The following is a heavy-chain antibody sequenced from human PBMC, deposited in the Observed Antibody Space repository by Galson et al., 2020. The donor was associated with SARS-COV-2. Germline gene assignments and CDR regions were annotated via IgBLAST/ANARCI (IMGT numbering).Heavy chain of an antibody. J-gene: IGHJ5*02. CDR1: GYTFTNHD. CDR2: MNPNSGNT. Sequence: ASVKVSCKASGYTFTNHDINWVRQATGQGLEWMGWMNPNSGNTGYAQKFQGRVTMTRDTSISTAYMELSSLTFEDTAVYYCATYSGSSMRGVDPWGQGTLVTVSS. CDR3: ATYSGSSMRGVDP. D-gene: IGHD6-13*01. V-gene: IGHV1-8*01.